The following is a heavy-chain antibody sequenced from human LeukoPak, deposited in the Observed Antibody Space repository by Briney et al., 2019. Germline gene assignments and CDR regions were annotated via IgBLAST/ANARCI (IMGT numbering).Heavy chain of an antibody. CDR1: GYTFTGYN. CDR2: INPNSGGT. CDR3: ARATEWLLSAPFDY. J-gene: IGHJ4*02. V-gene: IGHV1-2*02. Sequence: ASVKLSCKASGYTFTGYNMHWVRQAPGQGLEWMGWINPNSGGTNYAQKFQGRVTMTRDTSISTAYMELSRLRSDDTAVYYCARATEWLLSAPFDYWGQGTLVTVSS. D-gene: IGHD3-3*01.